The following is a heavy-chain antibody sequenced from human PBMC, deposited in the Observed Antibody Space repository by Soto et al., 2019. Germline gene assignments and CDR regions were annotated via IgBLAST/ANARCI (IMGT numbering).Heavy chain of an antibody. J-gene: IGHJ4*02. CDR1: GSTFSNYG. CDR3: ARDGGSHGPSYFDI. D-gene: IGHD3-16*01. Sequence: VQLVESGGGVVQPGASLRLSCVASGSTFSNYGMHWVRQAPGKGPQWVAVIRYDGSNKSYGESEKRRFTISRDNSKNTLYLEINYLRAEDSAVYYCARDGGSHGPSYFDIWGQGSLVIVSS. V-gene: IGHV3-33*01. CDR2: IRYDGSNK.